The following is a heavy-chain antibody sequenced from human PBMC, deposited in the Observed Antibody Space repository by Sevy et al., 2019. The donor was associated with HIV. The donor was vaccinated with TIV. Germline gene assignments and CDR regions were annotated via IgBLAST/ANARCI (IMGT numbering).Heavy chain of an antibody. D-gene: IGHD2-8*02. CDR1: EFTVSSNY. Sequence: GGSLRLSCAASEFTVSSNYMSWVRQAPGKGLEWVSTLIGGGSRTYYADSVTGRFTISRDNSRNTLYLQMNSLRAEDTAVYYCAKRRVQSGLSGGGANYGWDVCGQGTTVTVSS. CDR2: LIGGGSRT. V-gene: IGHV3-23*01. CDR3: AKRRVQSGLSGGGANYGWDV. J-gene: IGHJ6*02.